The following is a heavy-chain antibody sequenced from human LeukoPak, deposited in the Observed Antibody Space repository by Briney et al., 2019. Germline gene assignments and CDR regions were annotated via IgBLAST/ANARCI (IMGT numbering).Heavy chain of an antibody. V-gene: IGHV3-7*01. CDR2: IKQDGSEK. CDR3: AREDDGNYFDY. J-gene: IGHJ4*02. CDR1: GFTFSSYW. Sequence: GSSLRLSCAASGFTFSSYWMSWVRQPPGQGVEWVANIKQDGSEKYYVDSVKGRFTISRDNAQSSLYLQMNSLRAEDTAVYYCAREDDGNYFDYWGQGTLVTVSS. D-gene: IGHD1-26*01.